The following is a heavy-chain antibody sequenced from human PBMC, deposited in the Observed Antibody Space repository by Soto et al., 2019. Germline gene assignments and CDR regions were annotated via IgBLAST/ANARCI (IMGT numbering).Heavy chain of an antibody. D-gene: IGHD5-18*01. J-gene: IGHJ6*02. V-gene: IGHV3-30*18. CDR3: AKDSSSLWSLRPPFYYYGMDV. Sequence: PGGSLRLSCAASGFTFGSYGMHWVRQAPGKGLEWVAVISYDGSNKYYADSVEGRFTISRDNSKNTLYLQMNSLRAEDTAVYYCAKDSSSLWSLRPPFYYYGMDVWGQGTTVTVSS. CDR2: ISYDGSNK. CDR1: GFTFGSYG.